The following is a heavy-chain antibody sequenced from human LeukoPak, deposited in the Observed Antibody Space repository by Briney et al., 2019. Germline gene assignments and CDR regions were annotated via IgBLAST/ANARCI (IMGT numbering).Heavy chain of an antibody. D-gene: IGHD3-9*01. CDR3: AKDAMTGYYRVAGAYFDY. J-gene: IGHJ4*02. CDR1: GFTFSSYG. V-gene: IGHV3-30*02. CDR2: IRYDGSNK. Sequence: GGSLRLSCAASGFTFSSYGMHWVRQAPGKGLEWVAFIRYDGSNKYYADSVKGRFTISRDDSKNTLYLQMNSLRAEDTAVYYCAKDAMTGYYRVAGAYFDYWGQGTLVTVSS.